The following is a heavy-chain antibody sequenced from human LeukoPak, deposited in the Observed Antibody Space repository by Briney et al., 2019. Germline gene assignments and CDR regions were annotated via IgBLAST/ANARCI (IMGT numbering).Heavy chain of an antibody. CDR1: GGSISSGSYY. V-gene: IGHV4-61*02. D-gene: IGHD2-2*01. Sequence: PSQTLSLTCTVSGGSISSGSYYWSWIRQPAGKGLEWIGRIYTSGSTNYNPSPKSRVTISVDTSKNQFSLKLSSVTATDTAVYYCARDIYPYCSSTSCYDGWFDPWGQGTLVTVSS. J-gene: IGHJ5*02. CDR2: IYTSGST. CDR3: ARDIYPYCSSTSCYDGWFDP.